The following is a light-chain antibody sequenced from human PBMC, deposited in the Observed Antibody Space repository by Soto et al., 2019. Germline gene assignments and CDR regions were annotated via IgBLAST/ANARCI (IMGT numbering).Light chain of an antibody. V-gene: IGKV1-39*01. CDR2: AAS. CDR1: QSISTY. CDR3: QQSSSTLLT. Sequence: DIQMTQSPSSLSESVGDRVTITCRASQSISTYLNWYQYKPGKAPKLLIYAASNLHTGVSSRFSGSGSGTDFTLTISSLHPEDFATYYCQQSSSTLLTFGQGTRLE. J-gene: IGKJ5*01.